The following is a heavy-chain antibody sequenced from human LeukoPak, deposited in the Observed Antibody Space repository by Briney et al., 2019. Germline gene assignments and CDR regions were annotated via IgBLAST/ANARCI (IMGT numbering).Heavy chain of an antibody. J-gene: IGHJ3*02. V-gene: IGHV4-30-4*08. CDR3: ARTGTTTAGAFDI. CDR1: GGSISSGDYY. CDR2: IYYSGST. Sequence: SETLSLTCTVSGGSISSGDYYWSWIRQPPGKGLEWIGYIYYSGSTYYNPSLKSRVTISVDTSKNQFSLKLSSVTAADTAVYYCARTGTTTAGAFDIWGQGTMVTVSS. D-gene: IGHD1-1*01.